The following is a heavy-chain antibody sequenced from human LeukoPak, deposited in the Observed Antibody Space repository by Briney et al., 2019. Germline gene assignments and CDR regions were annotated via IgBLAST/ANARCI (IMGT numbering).Heavy chain of an antibody. CDR2: MNSDGSAT. Sequence: GGSLRLSCAASGLSFSNYWMHWVRQAPGKGLVWVTRMNSDGSATYYADSVQGRFTISRDNAKNTLYLQMNSPRAEDTAMYFCAKGPNYFDSWGQGTLVTVSS. CDR1: GLSFSNYW. CDR3: AKGPNYFDS. J-gene: IGHJ4*02. V-gene: IGHV3-74*01.